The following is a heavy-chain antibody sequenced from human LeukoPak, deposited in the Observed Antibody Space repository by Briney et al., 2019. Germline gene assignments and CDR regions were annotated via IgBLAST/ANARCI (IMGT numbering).Heavy chain of an antibody. Sequence: GGSLRLSCAASQFTFSSYSMNWVRQAPGKGLEWVSYISSSGSDIHYADSVKGRFTISRDNAKSSLYLQMNSLRAEDTAVYYCARDHLWAFDYWGLGTLVTVSS. V-gene: IGHV3-48*01. CDR3: ARDHLWAFDY. D-gene: IGHD3-3*02. CDR1: QFTFSSYS. CDR2: ISSSGSDI. J-gene: IGHJ4*02.